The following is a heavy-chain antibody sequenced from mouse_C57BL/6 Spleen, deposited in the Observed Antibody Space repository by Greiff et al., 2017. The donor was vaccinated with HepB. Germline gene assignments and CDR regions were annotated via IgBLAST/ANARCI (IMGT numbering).Heavy chain of an antibody. CDR3: ARFQGYDGGFAY. CDR1: GYAFSSYW. J-gene: IGHJ3*01. CDR2: IYPGDGDT. Sequence: QVQLKESGAELVKPGASVKISCKASGYAFSSYWMNWVKQRPGKGLEWIGQIYPGDGDTNYNGKFKGKATLTADKSSSTAYMQLSSLTSEDSAVYCCARFQGYDGGFAYWGQGTLVTVSA. V-gene: IGHV1-80*01. D-gene: IGHD3-2*02.